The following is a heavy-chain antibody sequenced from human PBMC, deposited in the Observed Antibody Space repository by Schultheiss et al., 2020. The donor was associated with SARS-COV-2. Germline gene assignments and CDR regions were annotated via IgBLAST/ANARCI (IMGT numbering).Heavy chain of an antibody. CDR1: GFTFSDYY. CDR2: ISGSGGST. J-gene: IGHJ4*02. Sequence: GGSLRLSCAASGFTFSDYYMSWIRQAPGKGLEWVSAISGSGGSTYYADSVKGRFTISRHNSKNTLYLQMNSLRAEDTAVYYCAKGQRARWVAGTPFDYWGQGTLVTVSS. D-gene: IGHD6-19*01. CDR3: AKGQRARWVAGTPFDY. V-gene: IGHV3-23*01.